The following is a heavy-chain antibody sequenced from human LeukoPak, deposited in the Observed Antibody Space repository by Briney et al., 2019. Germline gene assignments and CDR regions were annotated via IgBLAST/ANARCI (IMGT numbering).Heavy chain of an antibody. Sequence: GGSLRLSCGASGFSFNNAYMSWVRQAPGKGPEWVGLIRSKIDGETIEYAAPVKDRFVISRDDSKNTVYLQMTSLKIEDTAVYYCTTAGISGTRWYYNGMDVWGQGTTVTVSS. V-gene: IGHV3-15*01. CDR3: TTAGISGTRWYYNGMDV. CDR1: GFSFNNAY. D-gene: IGHD1-20*01. J-gene: IGHJ6*02. CDR2: IRSKIDGETI.